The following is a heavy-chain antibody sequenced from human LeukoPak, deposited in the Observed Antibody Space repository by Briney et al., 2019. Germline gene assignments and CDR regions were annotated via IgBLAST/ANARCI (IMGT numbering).Heavy chain of an antibody. CDR2: ISYDGSNK. J-gene: IGHJ6*02. CDR1: GFTFSDFG. CDR3: AKDSYGMDV. V-gene: IGHV3-30*18. Sequence: GGSLRLSCAASGFTFSDFGIHWVRQAPGKGLEWVAVISYDGSNKYYSDSVKSRFTISRDNSKNTLGLQMNSLRLEDTAVYYCAKDSYGMDVWGQGTTVTVSS.